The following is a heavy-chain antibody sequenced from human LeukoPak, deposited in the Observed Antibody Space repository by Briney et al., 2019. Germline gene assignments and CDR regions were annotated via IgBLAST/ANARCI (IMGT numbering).Heavy chain of an antibody. J-gene: IGHJ4*02. CDR2: INHSGST. Sequence: SETLSPTCAVYGGSFSGYYWSWIRQPPGRGLEWIGEINHSGSTNYNPSLKSRVTISVDTSKNQFSLKLSSVTAADTAVYYCARNPEWFGELSFDYWGQGTLVTVSS. CDR1: GGSFSGYY. V-gene: IGHV4-34*01. D-gene: IGHD3-10*01. CDR3: ARNPEWFGELSFDY.